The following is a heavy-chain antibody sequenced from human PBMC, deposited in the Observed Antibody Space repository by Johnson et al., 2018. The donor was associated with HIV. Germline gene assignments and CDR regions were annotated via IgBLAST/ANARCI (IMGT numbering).Heavy chain of an antibody. CDR2: SRDKANTHTT. D-gene: IGHD2-15*01. V-gene: IGHV3-72*01. CDR3: AREGYGGCWSGFNAFDI. Sequence: VQLVESGGGLVQPGGSLRLSCAASGFIFSDHYMDWVRQAPGKGLEWVGRSRDKANTHTTEYYADSVKVRFTNSSDNAKNSLYLHMNSLRAEDTAVYYCAREGYGGCWSGFNAFDIWGQGTMVTVSS. J-gene: IGHJ3*02. CDR1: GFIFSDHY.